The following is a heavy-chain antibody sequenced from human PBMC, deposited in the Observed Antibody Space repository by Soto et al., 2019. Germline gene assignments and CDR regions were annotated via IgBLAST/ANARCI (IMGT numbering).Heavy chain of an antibody. CDR2: IIPIFGTA. V-gene: IGHV1-69*01. Sequence: QVQLVQSGAEVKKPGSSVKVSCKASGGTFSSYAISWVRQAPGQGLEWMGGIIPIFGTANYAQKFQGRVKITADESTSTAYMELSSLRSEDTAVYYCARDKGQMRSSSPRGYYYYYGMDVWGQGTTVTVSS. J-gene: IGHJ6*02. CDR3: ARDKGQMRSSSPRGYYYYYGMDV. CDR1: GGTFSSYA. D-gene: IGHD6-6*01.